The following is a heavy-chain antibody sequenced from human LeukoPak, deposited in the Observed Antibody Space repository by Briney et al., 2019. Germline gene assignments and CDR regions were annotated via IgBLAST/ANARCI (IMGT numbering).Heavy chain of an antibody. J-gene: IGHJ4*02. CDR1: RFTFNDYA. D-gene: IGHD2-2*01. Sequence: GRSLRLSCAASRFTFNDYAMHWVRQAPGKGLEWVSGIFWNGGTIGYADSVKGRFTISRDNAKNSLYLQMNSLRAEDTAVYYCARGGIVPYCSSTSCYHFDYWGQGTLVTVSS. CDR3: ARGGIVPYCSSTSCYHFDY. CDR2: IFWNGGTI. V-gene: IGHV3-9*01.